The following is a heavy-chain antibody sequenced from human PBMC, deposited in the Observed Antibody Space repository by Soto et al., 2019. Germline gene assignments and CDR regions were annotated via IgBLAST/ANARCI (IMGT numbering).Heavy chain of an antibody. J-gene: IGHJ5*02. Sequence: GASVKVSCKASGYTFTSYGISWVRQAPGQGLEWMGWISAYNGNTNYAQKLQGRVTMTTDTSTSTAYMELRSLRSDDTAVYYCARSAVDDYIWGSYRYGEFDPWGQGTLVTVSS. CDR3: ARSAVDDYIWGSYRYGEFDP. CDR2: ISAYNGNT. D-gene: IGHD3-16*02. CDR1: GYTFTSYG. V-gene: IGHV1-18*01.